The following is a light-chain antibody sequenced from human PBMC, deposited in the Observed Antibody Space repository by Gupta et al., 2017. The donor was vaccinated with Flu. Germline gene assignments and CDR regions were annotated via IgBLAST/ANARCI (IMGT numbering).Light chain of an antibody. CDR3: QQYNNWPPIT. CDR2: GAS. V-gene: IGKV3-15*01. Sequence: EIVMTQSPATLSVSPGERATLSCRASKSVSSHLAWYQQKPGQAPRLLIYGASTRATGIPARFSGSGSGTEFTLTISSLQSEEFAVYYGQQYNNWPPITFGQGTRLEIK. J-gene: IGKJ5*01. CDR1: KSVSSH.